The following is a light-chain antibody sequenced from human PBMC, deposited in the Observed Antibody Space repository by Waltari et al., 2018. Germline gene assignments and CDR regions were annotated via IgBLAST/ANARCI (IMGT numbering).Light chain of an antibody. CDR3: QKNEALPAT. Sequence: EIALTQSPATLSLSPGERATLSCRASQRIGKNLLWYQQKPVQAPRLLIYSSTIRATGIPDRFSRSGTETDLSLTISSLEPVDFAVYCGQKNEALPATFGQGTKVEI. CDR1: QRIGKN. V-gene: IGKV3D-11*03. CDR2: SST. J-gene: IGKJ1*01.